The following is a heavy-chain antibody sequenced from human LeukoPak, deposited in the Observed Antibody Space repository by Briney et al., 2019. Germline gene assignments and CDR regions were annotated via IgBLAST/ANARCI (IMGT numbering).Heavy chain of an antibody. D-gene: IGHD5-18*01. V-gene: IGHV4-4*07. CDR2: IYTSGST. CDR1: GGSISSYY. Sequence: PSETLSLTCTVSGGSISSYYWSWIRQPAGKGLEWIGRIYTSGSTTYNPSLKSRLTISIDTSKNQFSLKLSSVTAADTAVYYCARVRGYSYGSDAFDIWGQGTMVTVSS. CDR3: ARVRGYSYGSDAFDI. J-gene: IGHJ3*02.